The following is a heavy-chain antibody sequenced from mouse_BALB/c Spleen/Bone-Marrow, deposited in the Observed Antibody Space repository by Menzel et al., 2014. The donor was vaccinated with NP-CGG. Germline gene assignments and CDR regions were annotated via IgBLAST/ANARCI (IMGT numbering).Heavy chain of an antibody. CDR3: ARPDYYGYLNY. CDR2: INPDSRTI. D-gene: IGHD1-1*01. Sequence: EVKLVESGGGLVQPGGSLKLPCAASGFDFSRYLMSWVRQAPGKGLEWIGEINPDSRTINYSPSLKDKFIISRDNAKNTLYLRLNKVRSEDTALYYCARPDYYGYLNYWGQGTTLTVSS. V-gene: IGHV4-1*02. CDR1: GFDFSRYL. J-gene: IGHJ2*01.